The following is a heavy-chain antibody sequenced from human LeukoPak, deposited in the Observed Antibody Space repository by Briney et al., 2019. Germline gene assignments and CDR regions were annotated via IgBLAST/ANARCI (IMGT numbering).Heavy chain of an antibody. J-gene: IGHJ4*02. CDR1: GGSISSYY. CDR3: ARAPSAGSYSFYYFDY. V-gene: IGHV4-4*07. Sequence: SETLSLTCTVSGGSISSYYWSWIRQPAGKGLEWIGRIYTSGSTNYNPSLKSRVTMSVDTSKNQFSLKLSSVTAADTAVYYCARAPSAGSYSFYYFDYWGQGILVTVSS. CDR2: IYTSGST. D-gene: IGHD3-10*01.